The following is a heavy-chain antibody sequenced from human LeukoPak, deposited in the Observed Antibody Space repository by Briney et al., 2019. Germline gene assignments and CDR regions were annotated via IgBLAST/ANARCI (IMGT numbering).Heavy chain of an antibody. D-gene: IGHD6-13*01. V-gene: IGHV1-2*04. J-gene: IGHJ6*02. CDR1: GYTFTGYY. CDR2: INPNSGGT. Sequence: ASVKVSCKASGYTFTGYYIHWVRQAPGQGLEWMGWINPNSGGTNYAQKFQGWVTMTRDTSISTTYMELSRLRSDDTAVYYCAREGSSSWYDHSGMDVWGQGTTVTVSS. CDR3: AREGSSSWYDHSGMDV.